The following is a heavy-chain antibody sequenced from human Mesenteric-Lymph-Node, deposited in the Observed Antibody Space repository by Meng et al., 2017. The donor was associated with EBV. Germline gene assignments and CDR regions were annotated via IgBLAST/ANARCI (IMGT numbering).Heavy chain of an antibody. D-gene: IGHD3-10*01. CDR2: IYHSGSA. CDR3: AKVDGSGRTNWFDP. CDR1: GGSISTYKW. Sequence: VELQEAGPGPAKPLGPLSLTCAGAGGSISTYKWWSWVRQPPGKGLEWIGEIYHSGSANYTPSLRSRVTMSVDKSKNQFSLKLTSVTAADTAVYYCAKVDGSGRTNWFDPWGQGTLVTVSS. V-gene: IGHV4-4*03. J-gene: IGHJ5*02.